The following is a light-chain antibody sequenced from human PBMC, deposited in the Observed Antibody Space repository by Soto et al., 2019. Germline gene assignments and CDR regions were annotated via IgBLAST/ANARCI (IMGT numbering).Light chain of an antibody. CDR2: GAS. CDR1: QSVSSN. Sequence: EIVMTQSPATVSVSPGERATLSCRASQSVSSNLAWYQQKLGQAPRLLIYGASTRATGIPARLSGSGSGTEFTLTISSLQSEDFAVYYCQQYKNWPTFGQGTKVEIK. J-gene: IGKJ1*01. CDR3: QQYKNWPT. V-gene: IGKV3-15*01.